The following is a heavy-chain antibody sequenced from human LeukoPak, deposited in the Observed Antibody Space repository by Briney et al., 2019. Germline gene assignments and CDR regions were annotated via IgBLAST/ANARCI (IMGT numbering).Heavy chain of an antibody. Sequence: GGSLRLSCAASGFTVSSNYMSWVRQAPGKGLEWVSVIYSGGSTYYADSVEGRFTISRDNSKNTLYLQMNSLRAEDTAVYHCATSPYLRYSGYDTIDYWGQGTLVTVSS. D-gene: IGHD5-12*01. CDR3: ATSPYLRYSGYDTIDY. CDR2: IYSGGST. V-gene: IGHV3-66*01. J-gene: IGHJ4*02. CDR1: GFTVSSNY.